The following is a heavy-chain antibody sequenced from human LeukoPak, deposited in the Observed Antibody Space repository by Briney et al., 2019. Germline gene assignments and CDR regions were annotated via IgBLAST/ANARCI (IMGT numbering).Heavy chain of an antibody. CDR3: VYYGDYLDMDV. J-gene: IGHJ6*03. CDR2: INHSGST. Sequence: SETLSLTCAVYGGSFSGYYWSWIRQPPGKGLEWIGEINHSGSTNYNPSLKSRVTISVDTSKNQFSLKLSSVTAADTAVYYCVYYGDYLDMDVWGKGTTVTVSS. D-gene: IGHD4-17*01. CDR1: GGSFSGYY. V-gene: IGHV4-34*01.